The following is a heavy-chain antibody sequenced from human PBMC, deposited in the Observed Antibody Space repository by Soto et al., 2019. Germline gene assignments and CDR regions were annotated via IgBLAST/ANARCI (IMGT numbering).Heavy chain of an antibody. Sequence: GGSLRLSCAASGFSFSGSWMSWVRQTAGEGPEWVATIKKDGSAKYYVDSVKGRFTISRDNAKNSLYLQMNSLRAEDTAVYHCATESGSYYSDRNWFDPWGQGTLVTVSS. V-gene: IGHV3-7*01. D-gene: IGHD3-10*01. CDR1: GFSFSGSW. J-gene: IGHJ5*02. CDR3: ATESGSYYSDRNWFDP. CDR2: IKKDGSAK.